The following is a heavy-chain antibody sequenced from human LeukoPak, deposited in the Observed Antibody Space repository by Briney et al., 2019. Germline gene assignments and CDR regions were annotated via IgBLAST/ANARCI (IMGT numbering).Heavy chain of an antibody. CDR3: ARGLHTWWPWDY. D-gene: IGHD2-15*01. Sequence: SETLSFTCTVSGGSVSSYYWSWIRQPPGKGLEWIGYISSSGTTKCNPSLKSRLTISVDTSKNQFSLKLTSVTAADTAVYYCARGLHTWWPWDYWGQGTLVTVSS. J-gene: IGHJ4*02. CDR2: ISSSGTT. CDR1: GGSVSSYY. V-gene: IGHV4-59*08.